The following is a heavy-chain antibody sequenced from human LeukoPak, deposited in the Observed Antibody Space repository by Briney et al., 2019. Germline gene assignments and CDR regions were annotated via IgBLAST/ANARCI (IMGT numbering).Heavy chain of an antibody. Sequence: SETLSLTCTVSGGSISSYYCSWIRQPPGKGLEWIGYIYYSGSTYYNPSLKSRVTISVDTSKNQFSLKLSSVTAADTAVYYCARITGIRARAFDYWGQGTLVTVSS. CDR2: IYYSGST. CDR3: ARITGIRARAFDY. CDR1: GGSISSYY. V-gene: IGHV4-30-4*01. J-gene: IGHJ4*02. D-gene: IGHD1-14*01.